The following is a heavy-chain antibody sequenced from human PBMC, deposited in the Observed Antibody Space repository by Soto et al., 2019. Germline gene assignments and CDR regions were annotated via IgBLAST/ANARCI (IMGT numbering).Heavy chain of an antibody. CDR1: GFSFENYG. Sequence: QVQMVESGGGVVQPGRSLRLSCAASGFSFENYGMHWVRQAPGRGLGWVAIIWYDGSLQYYAAAVKGRFTISRDNSKHTLYLGMNSLRAEDTAVYYCATLWGDGYNLGQDYNGMDVWGQGTTVIVS. V-gene: IGHV3-33*01. CDR3: ATLWGDGYNLGQDYNGMDV. J-gene: IGHJ6*02. D-gene: IGHD5-12*01. CDR2: IWYDGSLQ.